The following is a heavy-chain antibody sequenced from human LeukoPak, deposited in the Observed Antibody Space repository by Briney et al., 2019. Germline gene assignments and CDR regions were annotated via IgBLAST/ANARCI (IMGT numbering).Heavy chain of an antibody. V-gene: IGHV4-59*03. D-gene: IGHD3-10*01. CDR3: AKSDGSGSYFDY. Sequence: SETLSLTCTVSGGSIRNYYWSWIRQPPGKGLEWIGYVYHTGNTKYNPSLESRATISIDTSKNQFSLKLSSVTAANSAVYYCAKSDGSGSYFDYWGHGTLVTVS. CDR1: GGSIRNYY. CDR2: VYHTGNT. J-gene: IGHJ4*01.